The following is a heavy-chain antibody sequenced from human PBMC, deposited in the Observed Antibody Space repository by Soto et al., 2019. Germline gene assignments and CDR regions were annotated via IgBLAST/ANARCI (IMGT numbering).Heavy chain of an antibody. J-gene: IGHJ6*02. Sequence: QVQLVESGGGVVQPGRSLRLSCAASGFTFSSYGMHWVRQAPGKGLELVAVISYDGSNKYYADSVKGRFTISRDNSKNTLYLQMTSLRAEDTAVYYCAKNTKMVRGVDTYYYYGMDVWGQGTTVTVSS. CDR3: AKNTKMVRGVDTYYYYGMDV. V-gene: IGHV3-30*18. CDR1: GFTFSSYG. CDR2: ISYDGSNK. D-gene: IGHD3-10*01.